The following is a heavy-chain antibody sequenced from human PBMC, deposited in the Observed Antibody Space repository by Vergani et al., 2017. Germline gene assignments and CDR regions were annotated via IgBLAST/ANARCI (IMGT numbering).Heavy chain of an antibody. J-gene: IGHJ6*02. Sequence: EVQLVESGGGLVQPGGSLRLSCAASGFTFSSYWMSWVRQATGKGLEWVANIKQDGSEKYYVDAVKGRFTISRDNAKNSLYLQMNSLRAEDTAVYYCARKGGATNYYYYGMDVWGQGTTVTVSS. CDR3: ARKGGATNYYYYGMDV. CDR1: GFTFSSYW. V-gene: IGHV3-7*03. D-gene: IGHD1-26*01. CDR2: IKQDGSEK.